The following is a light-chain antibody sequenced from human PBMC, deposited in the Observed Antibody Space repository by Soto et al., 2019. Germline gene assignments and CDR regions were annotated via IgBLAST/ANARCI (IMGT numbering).Light chain of an antibody. CDR3: QQSYSTPRT. V-gene: IGKV1-39*01. J-gene: IGKJ1*01. Sequence: DIQMTQSPSSLSASVGDRVTITCRASQSISSYLNWYQQKPGKAPKLLIYAASSLQSGDPSRFSGSGSGTDFTLTISSLQPEDFATYYCQQSYSTPRTFGQGTTVEIK. CDR1: QSISSY. CDR2: AAS.